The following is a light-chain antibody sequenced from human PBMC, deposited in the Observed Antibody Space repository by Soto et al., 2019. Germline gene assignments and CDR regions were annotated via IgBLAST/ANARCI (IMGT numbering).Light chain of an antibody. Sequence: EIVLTQSPGTLSSASGGGGALSSCASRAISGNYLAWYQHKPGKAPRLLMYGASSRATGIPDRFSGSGSGTDFTLTISRLEPEDFAVYYCQQYGSSPPITFGQGTRLEIK. CDR3: QQYGSSPPIT. CDR2: GAS. CDR1: RAISGNY. V-gene: IGKV3-20*01. J-gene: IGKJ5*01.